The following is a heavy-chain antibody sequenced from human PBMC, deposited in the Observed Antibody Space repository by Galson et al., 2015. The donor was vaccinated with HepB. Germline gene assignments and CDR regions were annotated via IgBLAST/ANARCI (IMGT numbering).Heavy chain of an antibody. V-gene: IGHV3-30*03. Sequence: SLRLSCAASGFTFSSHGMFWVRQIPGKGLDWVTLISYNGRDKYSADSVKGRFTISRDNSKNTVYLQMNNLRVEDTAVYYCVRAGWSSSFRHHLWYFDLWGRGTLVTVSS. J-gene: IGHJ2*01. CDR1: GFTFSSHG. D-gene: IGHD6-6*01. CDR2: ISYNGRDK. CDR3: VRAGWSSSFRHHLWYFDL.